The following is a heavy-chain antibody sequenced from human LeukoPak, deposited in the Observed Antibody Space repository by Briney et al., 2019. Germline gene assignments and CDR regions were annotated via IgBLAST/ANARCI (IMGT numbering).Heavy chain of an antibody. CDR3: AGDDSSGYFFDF. CDR1: GFTFSSYA. V-gene: IGHV3-30-3*01. J-gene: IGHJ4*02. Sequence: GGSLRLSCAASGFTFSSYAMHWVRQAPGKGLEWVAVISYDGSNKYYADSVKGRFTISRDNAKNSLYLQMNSLRAEDTAMYFCAGDDSSGYFFDFWGQGTLVTVSS. D-gene: IGHD3-22*01. CDR2: ISYDGSNK.